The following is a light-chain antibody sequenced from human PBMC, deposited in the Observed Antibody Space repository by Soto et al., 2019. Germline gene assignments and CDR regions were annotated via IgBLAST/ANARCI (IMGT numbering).Light chain of an antibody. CDR3: QQRSNWPPGYT. CDR2: DTF. J-gene: IGKJ2*01. CDR1: QSVSSH. Sequence: ELVLTQSPATLSLSPGERATLSCRASQSVSSHLAWYQQKPGQAPRLLMYDTFNRTTGIPARFNGSGSGTDFTLTVSSLEPQDFAVYYCQQRSNWPPGYTVGQGTKLDIK. V-gene: IGKV3-11*01.